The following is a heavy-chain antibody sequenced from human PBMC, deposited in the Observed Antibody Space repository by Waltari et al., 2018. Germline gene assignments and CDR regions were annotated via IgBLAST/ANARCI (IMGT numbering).Heavy chain of an antibody. V-gene: IGHV3-74*03. J-gene: IGHJ4*02. CDR3: TTNPGY. Sequence: EVQLVESGGGLVQPGGSLRLSCAASGFSTDYWLDWVRQAPGKGLVWVSRMKTDGTSITYADSVKGRFTISRDSAKNTYYLQMNGLRAEDTAVYYSTTNPGYWGQGTLVTVSS. CDR1: GFSTDYW. CDR2: MKTDGTSI.